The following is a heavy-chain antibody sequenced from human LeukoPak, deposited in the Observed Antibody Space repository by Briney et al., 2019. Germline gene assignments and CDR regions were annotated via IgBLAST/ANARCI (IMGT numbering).Heavy chain of an antibody. CDR2: IWVDGTTK. CDR1: GFSFGTYG. Sequence: QPGRSLRLSCAASGFSFGTYGMHWVRQAPGKGLEWGAVIWVDGTTKYYADSVKGRFTISRDNSKNTLYLQMNSLRAEDTAMYYCVKDLFRSTYYFDYWGQGILVTVSS. V-gene: IGHV3-33*06. J-gene: IGHJ4*02. CDR3: VKDLFRSTYYFDY. D-gene: IGHD2-2*01.